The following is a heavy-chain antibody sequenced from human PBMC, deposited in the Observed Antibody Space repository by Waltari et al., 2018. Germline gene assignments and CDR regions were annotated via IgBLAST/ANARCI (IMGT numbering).Heavy chain of an antibody. Sequence: QLQLQESGPGLVKPSGSLSFSCAVSGDSMSSTYWWGWVRQPPGKGLEWIGQVHGNGKTNYNPSFSSRVTVSLDTPNNQFSLRVTSVTAADSAIYYCARDRGRGLYLDSWGPGTLVAVSP. CDR1: GDSMSSTYW. D-gene: IGHD2-15*01. V-gene: IGHV4-4*02. CDR3: ARDRGRGLYLDS. J-gene: IGHJ4*02. CDR2: VHGNGKT.